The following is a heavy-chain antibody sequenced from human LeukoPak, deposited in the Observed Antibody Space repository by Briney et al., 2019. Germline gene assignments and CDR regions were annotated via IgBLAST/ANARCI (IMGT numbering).Heavy chain of an antibody. V-gene: IGHV1-18*01. CDR2: ITAGNGNT. Sequence: ASVKVSCKASDYNFNSYGIGWVRQAPRQGLEWMGWITAGNGNTNYAQKVQGRVTMTTDTSTSTAYMELRSLRSDDTAVYFCARDLARGYSYGYNAFDIWDQGTMVTVSS. D-gene: IGHD5-18*01. CDR3: ARDLARGYSYGYNAFDI. CDR1: DYNFNSYG. J-gene: IGHJ3*02.